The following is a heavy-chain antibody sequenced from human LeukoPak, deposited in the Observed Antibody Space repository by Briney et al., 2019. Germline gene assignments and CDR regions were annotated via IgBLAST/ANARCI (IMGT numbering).Heavy chain of an antibody. V-gene: IGHV3-23*01. CDR2: ISGSGGST. CDR3: AKDVGGNWFDP. D-gene: IGHD3-16*01. J-gene: IGHJ5*02. CDR1: GFSVNNIY. Sequence: GGSLRLSCAASGFSVNNIYMTWVRQAPGKGLEWVSAISGSGGSTYYADSVKGRFTISRDNSKNTLYLQMNSLRAEDTAVYYCAKDVGGNWFDPWGQGTLVTVSS.